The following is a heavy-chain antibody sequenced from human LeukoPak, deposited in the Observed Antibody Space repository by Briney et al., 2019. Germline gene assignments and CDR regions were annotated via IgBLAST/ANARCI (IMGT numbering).Heavy chain of an antibody. J-gene: IGHJ4*02. CDR2: ITGSGPYM. D-gene: IGHD3-10*01. Sequence: PEGSLRLSCAAPGFTLSSYWMSWVRLSPGKGLEWVSSITGSGPYMLYADSVRHRFTISRDNTKNLLYLEMNSLRAEDTAMYFCVRDVGAVRGEVYFDYWGQGTLVTVSS. CDR3: VRDVGAVRGEVYFDY. V-gene: IGHV3-21*06. CDR1: GFTLSSYW.